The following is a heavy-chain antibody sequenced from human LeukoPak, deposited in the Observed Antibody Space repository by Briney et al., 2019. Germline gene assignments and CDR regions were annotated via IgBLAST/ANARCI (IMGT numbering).Heavy chain of an antibody. CDR1: GGSISSYY. CDR3: ARGPLLRYFGVDP. V-gene: IGHV4-34*01. D-gene: IGHD3-9*01. Sequence: SETLSLTCTVSGGSISSYYWSWIRQPPGKGLEWIGEINHSGSTNYNPSLKSRVTISVDTSKNQFSLKLSSVTAADTAVYYCARGPLLRYFGVDPWGQGTLVTVSS. J-gene: IGHJ5*02. CDR2: INHSGST.